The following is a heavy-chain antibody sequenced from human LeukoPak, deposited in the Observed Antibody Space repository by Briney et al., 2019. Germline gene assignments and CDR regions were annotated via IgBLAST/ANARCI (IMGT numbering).Heavy chain of an antibody. D-gene: IGHD1-26*01. V-gene: IGHV4-31*03. CDR2: IYYSGDT. CDR3: ARMPEGELYFDY. Sequence: SQTLSLTCTVSGGSISSGGHYWSWIRQHPGKGLEWLGYIYYSGDTYYNPSLKSRLTISVDTSKIQFSLKLNSVTAADTAVYYCARMPEGELYFDYWGQETLVTVSS. J-gene: IGHJ4*02. CDR1: GGSISSGGHY.